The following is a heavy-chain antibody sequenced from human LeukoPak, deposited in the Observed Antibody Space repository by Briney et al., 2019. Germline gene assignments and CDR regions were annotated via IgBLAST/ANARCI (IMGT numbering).Heavy chain of an antibody. CDR1: GGSISSNSHY. CDR2: NTYFGSA. CDR3: ARDTPGGYDFWWFDP. J-gene: IGHJ5*02. V-gene: IGHV4-61*01. D-gene: IGHD5-12*01. Sequence: SETLSLTCTVSGGSISSNSHYWSWIRQPPGKGLEWIGYNTYFGSASYNPSLKSRVTISVDTSKNQFSLKLSSVTAADTAVYYCARDTPGGYDFWWFDPWGQGTLVTVSS.